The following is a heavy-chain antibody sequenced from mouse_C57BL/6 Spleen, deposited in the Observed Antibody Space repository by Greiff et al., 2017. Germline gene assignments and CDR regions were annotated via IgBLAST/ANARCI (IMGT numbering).Heavy chain of an antibody. CDR3: AKECREEYCDD. J-gene: IGHJ2*01. V-gene: IGHV1-4*01. CDR1: GYTFTSYT. CDR2: INPSSGYT. Sequence: QVQLQQSGAELARPGASVKMSCKASGYTFTSYTMHWVKQRPGQGLEWIGYINPSSGYTKYNQKFKDKATLTADKSSSTAYIQLSSLTSEDSAVSYCAKECREEYCDDWGKGTTLTVSS.